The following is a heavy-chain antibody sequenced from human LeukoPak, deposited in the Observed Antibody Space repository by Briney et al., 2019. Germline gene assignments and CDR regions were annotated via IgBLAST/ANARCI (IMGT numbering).Heavy chain of an antibody. CDR2: INHSGST. D-gene: IGHD3-10*01. CDR1: GGSFSGYY. V-gene: IGHV4-34*01. CDR3: ARATGLLWFGGFDP. Sequence: SETLSLTCAVYGGSFSGYYWSWIRRPPGKGLEWIGEINHSGSTNYNPSLKSRVTISVDTSKNQFSLKLSSVTAADTAVYYCARATGLLWFGGFDPWGQGTLVTVSS. J-gene: IGHJ5*02.